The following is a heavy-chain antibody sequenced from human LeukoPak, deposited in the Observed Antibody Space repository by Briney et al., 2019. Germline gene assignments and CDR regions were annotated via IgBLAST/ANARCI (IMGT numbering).Heavy chain of an antibody. Sequence: ASVKVSCKASGYNFITFGIGWVRQAPGRGLEWMGAVYTDGGTITNTRTFQYRVTMTRDVSTRTVYMELSSLSSEDTAVYYCATEAPGGYRFDFWGQEILVTVSS. V-gene: IGHV1-46*01. CDR1: GYNFITFG. J-gene: IGHJ4*02. D-gene: IGHD5-18*01. CDR3: ATEAPGGYRFDF. CDR2: VYTDGGTI.